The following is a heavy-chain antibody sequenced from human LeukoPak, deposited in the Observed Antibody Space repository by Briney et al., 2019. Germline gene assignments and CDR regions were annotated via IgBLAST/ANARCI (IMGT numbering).Heavy chain of an antibody. J-gene: IGHJ5*02. Sequence: GGSLRFSCAASGFTVSSNYMSWVRQAPGEGLEWVSVIYSGGSTYYADSVKGRFTISRDNSKNTLYLQMNSLRAEDTAVYYCARVPSYENWFDPWGQGTLVTVSS. CDR3: ARVPSYENWFDP. D-gene: IGHD3-3*01. V-gene: IGHV3-53*01. CDR1: GFTVSSNY. CDR2: IYSGGST.